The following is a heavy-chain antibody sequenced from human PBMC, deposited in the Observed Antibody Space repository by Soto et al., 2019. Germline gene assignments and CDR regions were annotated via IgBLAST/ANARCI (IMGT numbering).Heavy chain of an antibody. CDR2: ISSTGNSI. CDR3: ARASQPVVLYGVLTTNNYFAA. J-gene: IGHJ5*02. CDR1: GFTFYSYS. D-gene: IGHD3-3*01. V-gene: IGHV3-48*02. Sequence: EVHLVESGGGLVQPGGSLRLSCAASGFTFYSYSFNWVRQAPGRGLEWVSYISSTGNSIYYADSVKGRFTISRDSAKNSLYLQMNSLRDDDTAVYYCARASQPVVLYGVLTTNNYFAAWGQGTLVTVST.